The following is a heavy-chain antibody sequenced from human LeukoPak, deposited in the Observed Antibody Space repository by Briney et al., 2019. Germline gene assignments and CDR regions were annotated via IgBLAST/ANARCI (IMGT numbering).Heavy chain of an antibody. D-gene: IGHD5-12*01. V-gene: IGHV3-30*09. J-gene: IGHJ3*02. CDR3: TRDSGYNAFDI. CDR1: GFSFSSYS. CDR2: ISSDGNSK. Sequence: QPGGSLRLSCAASGFSFSSYSIHWVRQAPGKGLEWVAVISSDGNSKNFALSVKGRFAISRDNSKNTLFLQMNSLRGEDTAVYYCTRDSGYNAFDIWGQGTMVTVSS.